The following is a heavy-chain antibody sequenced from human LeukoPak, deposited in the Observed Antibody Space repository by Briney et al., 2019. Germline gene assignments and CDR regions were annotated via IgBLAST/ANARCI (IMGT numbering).Heavy chain of an antibody. V-gene: IGHV4-39*07. CDR2: MYHSGDT. CDR3: ARNPGSDYPEW. Sequence: PSETLSLTCTVSGGSISSTNYYWGWIRQPPGKGLEWIGSMYHSGDTYYNPSLKSRVTISVDTSKNQLSLKLASVTAADTAVYYCARNPGSDYPEWWGQGTLVTVSS. CDR1: GGSISSTNYY. D-gene: IGHD4-17*01. J-gene: IGHJ4*02.